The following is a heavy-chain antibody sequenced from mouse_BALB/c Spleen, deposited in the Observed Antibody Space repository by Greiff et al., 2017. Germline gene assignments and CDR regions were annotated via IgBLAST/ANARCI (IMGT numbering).Heavy chain of an antibody. J-gene: IGHJ4*01. CDR3: AREEVRYAMDY. D-gene: IGHD2-14*01. CDR2: IYPGDGDT. CDR1: GYTFTSYW. V-gene: IGHV1-87*01. Sequence: QVQLKQSGAELARPGASVKLSCKASGYTFTSYWMQWVKQRPGQGLEWIGAIYPGDGDTRYTQKFKGKATLTADKSSSTAYMQLSSLASEDSAVYYCAREEVRYAMDYWGQGTSVTVSS.